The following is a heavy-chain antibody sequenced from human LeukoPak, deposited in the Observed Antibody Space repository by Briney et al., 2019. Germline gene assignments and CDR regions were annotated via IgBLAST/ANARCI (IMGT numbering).Heavy chain of an antibody. V-gene: IGHV4-59*01. Sequence: SSETLSLTCTVSGGSITNYYWTWIRQPPGKGLEWIGYIHYSGSTNYNPSLKSRVTISVDTSKNLFSLKLSSVTAADTAVYYCTTIAAAGNYYYYYMDVWGKGTTVTVSS. CDR3: TTIAAAGNYYYYYMDV. CDR2: IHYSGST. J-gene: IGHJ6*03. D-gene: IGHD6-13*01. CDR1: GGSITNYY.